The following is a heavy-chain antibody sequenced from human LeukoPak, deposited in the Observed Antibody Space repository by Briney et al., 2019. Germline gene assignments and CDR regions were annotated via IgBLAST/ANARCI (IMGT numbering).Heavy chain of an antibody. CDR1: GYTFTGYY. V-gene: IGHV1-18*04. CDR3: ARGDYGDLIDY. D-gene: IGHD4-17*01. J-gene: IGHJ4*02. Sequence: GASVKVSCKASGYTFTGYYMHWVRQAPGQGLEWMGWISAYNGNTNYAQKLQGRVTMTTDTSTSTAYMELRSLRSDDTAVYYCARGDYGDLIDYWGQGTLVTVSS. CDR2: ISAYNGNT.